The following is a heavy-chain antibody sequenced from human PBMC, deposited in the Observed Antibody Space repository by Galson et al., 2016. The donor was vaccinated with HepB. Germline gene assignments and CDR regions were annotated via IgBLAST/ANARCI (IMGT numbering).Heavy chain of an antibody. CDR1: GFNFREYG. CDR3: ARDSWGSESSAY. V-gene: IGHV3-30*01. D-gene: IGHD3-10*01. J-gene: IGHJ4*02. Sequence: SLRLSCAVSGFNFREYGMHWVRQAPGKGLEWAALISYDGRDEFYADSVKGRFTVSRDNSRNTSHLQMNALRPEDTAVYYCARDSWGSESSAYWRQGTLVIVSS. CDR2: ISYDGRDE.